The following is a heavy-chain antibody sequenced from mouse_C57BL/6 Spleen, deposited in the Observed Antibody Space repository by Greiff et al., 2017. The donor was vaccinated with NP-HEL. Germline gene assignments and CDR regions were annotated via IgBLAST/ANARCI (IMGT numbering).Heavy chain of an antibody. V-gene: IGHV1-82*01. CDR3: ARSSITTVEGAY. D-gene: IGHD1-1*01. CDR2: IYPGDGDT. Sequence: QVQLKQSGPELVKPGASVKISCKASGYAFSSSWMNWVKQRPGKGLEWIGRIYPGDGDTNYNGKFKGKATLTADKSSSTAYMQLSSLTSEDSAVYVCARSSITTVEGAYWGQGTTLTVSS. CDR1: GYAFSSSW. J-gene: IGHJ2*01.